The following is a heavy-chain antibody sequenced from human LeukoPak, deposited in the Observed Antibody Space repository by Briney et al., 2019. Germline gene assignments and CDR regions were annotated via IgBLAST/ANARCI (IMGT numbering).Heavy chain of an antibody. CDR1: GGSISSGSYY. Sequence: SETLSLTCTVSGGSISSGSYYWSWIRQPAGKGLEWIGRIYTSGSTNYNPSLKSRVTISVDTSKNQFSLKLSSVTAADTAVYYCARGTVRGVDYWGQGTLVTVSS. CDR3: ARGTVRGVDY. D-gene: IGHD3-10*01. CDR2: IYTSGST. V-gene: IGHV4-61*02. J-gene: IGHJ4*02.